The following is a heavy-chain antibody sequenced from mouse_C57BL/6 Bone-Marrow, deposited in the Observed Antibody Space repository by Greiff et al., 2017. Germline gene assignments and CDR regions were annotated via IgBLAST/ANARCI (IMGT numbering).Heavy chain of an antibody. J-gene: IGHJ4*01. CDR3: AREYDYDDAMDY. Sequence: EVNVVESGGGLVQSGRSLRLSCATSGFTFSDFYMEWVRQAPGKGLVGIAASRNKANDYTTESSASVKGRFIVSRDTSQSILYLQMNALRAEDTAIYYCAREYDYDDAMDYWGQGASVTFSS. D-gene: IGHD2-4*01. CDR1: GFTFSDFY. V-gene: IGHV7-1*01. CDR2: SRNKANDYTT.